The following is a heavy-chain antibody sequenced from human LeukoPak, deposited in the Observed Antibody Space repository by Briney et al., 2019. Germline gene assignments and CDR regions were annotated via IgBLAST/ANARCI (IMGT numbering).Heavy chain of an antibody. D-gene: IGHD6-13*01. CDR2: IYHSGST. J-gene: IGHJ6*04. V-gene: IGHV4-4*02. CDR1: GGSISSSNW. Sequence: PSETLSLTCAVSGGSISSSNWWSWVRQPPGKGLEWIGEIYHSGSTNYNPSLKSRVTISVDKSKNQFPLKLSSVTAADTAVYYCARDQGIAAAGTQYYYYYGMDVWGKGTTVTVSS. CDR3: ARDQGIAAAGTQYYYYYGMDV.